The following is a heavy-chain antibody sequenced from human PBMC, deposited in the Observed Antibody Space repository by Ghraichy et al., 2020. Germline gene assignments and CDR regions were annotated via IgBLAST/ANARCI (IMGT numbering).Heavy chain of an antibody. J-gene: IGHJ4*02. D-gene: IGHD6-13*01. CDR1: GGSFSGYY. Sequence: TLSLTCAVYGGSFSGYYWSWIRQPPGKGLEWIGEINHSGSTNYNPSLKSRVTISVDTSKNQFSLKLSSVTAADTAVYYCARVMRSSSWGLDYWGQGTLVTVSS. CDR2: INHSGST. CDR3: ARVMRSSSWGLDY. V-gene: IGHV4-34*01.